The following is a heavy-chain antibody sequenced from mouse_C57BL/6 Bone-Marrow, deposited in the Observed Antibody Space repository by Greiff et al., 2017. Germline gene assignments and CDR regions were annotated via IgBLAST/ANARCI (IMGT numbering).Heavy chain of an antibody. CDR3: GRHYYGSRYYFDY. CDR1: GFTFSSYG. CDR2: ISSGGSYT. D-gene: IGHD1-1*01. Sequence: EVKVEESGGDLVKPGGSLKLSCAASGFTFSSYGMSWVRQTPDKRLEWVATISSGGSYTYYPDSVKGRFTISRDNANNTLYLQMCSLKSEDTAMXYCGRHYYGSRYYFDYWGQGTTLTVSS. V-gene: IGHV5-6*02. J-gene: IGHJ2*01.